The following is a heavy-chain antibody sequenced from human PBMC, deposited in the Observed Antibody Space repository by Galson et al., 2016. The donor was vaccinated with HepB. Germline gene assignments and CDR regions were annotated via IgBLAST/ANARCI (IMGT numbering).Heavy chain of an antibody. CDR3: ARSIGTNLPFDL. Sequence: SLRLSCAASGFTFSAYGMHWVRQAPGKGLEWVAVVWYDGSNRYHADSVKGRFNISRDNSKDTLSLQMNSLRAEDTAVYYCARSIGTNLPFDLWGQGTMVTVSS. J-gene: IGHJ3*01. CDR2: VWYDGSNR. V-gene: IGHV3-33*01. D-gene: IGHD1-1*01. CDR1: GFTFSAYG.